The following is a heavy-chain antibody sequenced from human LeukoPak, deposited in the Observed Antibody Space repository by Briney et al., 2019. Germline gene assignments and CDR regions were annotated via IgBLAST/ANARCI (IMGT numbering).Heavy chain of an antibody. J-gene: IGHJ3*02. Sequence: GGSLRLSCAASGFTFSSYWMHWVRQAPGKGLVWVSRINSDGSSTSYADSVKGRFTVSSDNAKNTLYLQMNSLRAEDTAVYYCARVPKWELLDAFDIWGQGTMVTVSS. D-gene: IGHD1-26*01. CDR1: GFTFSSYW. V-gene: IGHV3-74*01. CDR2: INSDGSST. CDR3: ARVPKWELLDAFDI.